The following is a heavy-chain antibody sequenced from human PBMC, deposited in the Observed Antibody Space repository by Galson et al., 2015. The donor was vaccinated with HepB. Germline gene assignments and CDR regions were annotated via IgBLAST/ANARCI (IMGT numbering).Heavy chain of an antibody. D-gene: IGHD6-19*01. V-gene: IGHV4-34*01. J-gene: IGHJ4*02. Sequence: ETLSLTCAVYGGSFSGYYWSWIRQPPGKGLEWIGEINHSGSTNYNPSLKSRVTISVDTSKNQFSLKLSSVTAADTAVYYCARVFVGWYDVVDYWGQGTLVTVSS. CDR3: ARVFVGWYDVVDY. CDR1: GGSFSGYY. CDR2: INHSGST.